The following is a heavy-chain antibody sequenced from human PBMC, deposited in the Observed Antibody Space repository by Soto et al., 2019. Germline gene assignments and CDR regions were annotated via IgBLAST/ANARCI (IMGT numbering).Heavy chain of an antibody. J-gene: IGHJ4*02. Sequence: QVQLQQWGAGLLKPSETLSLTCAVYGRSFSGYNWSWIRQPPGKGLEWIGEINHSGSTNYNPSLKSRVTISVDTSISVDTSKDQFSLKLSSVTAADTALYYCARYYGGKVLDYWGQGTLVTVSS. CDR2: INHSGST. CDR3: ARYYGGKVLDY. V-gene: IGHV4-34*01. D-gene: IGHD4-17*01. CDR1: GRSFSGYN.